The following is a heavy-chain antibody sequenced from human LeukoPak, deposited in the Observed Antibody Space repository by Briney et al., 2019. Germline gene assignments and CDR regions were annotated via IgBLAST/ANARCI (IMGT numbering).Heavy chain of an antibody. D-gene: IGHD3-16*01. J-gene: IGHJ5*02. Sequence: ASVKVSCKTSGYTFSGYYMHWVRQAPGQGLEWVGWINPHRGVTKYAQKFQGRVTVTGGTSINTAYMELRSLTSDDTAVYYCARGGVNNYFDPWGQGTLVTVSS. CDR2: INPHRGVT. V-gene: IGHV1-2*02. CDR1: GYTFSGYY. CDR3: ARGGVNNYFDP.